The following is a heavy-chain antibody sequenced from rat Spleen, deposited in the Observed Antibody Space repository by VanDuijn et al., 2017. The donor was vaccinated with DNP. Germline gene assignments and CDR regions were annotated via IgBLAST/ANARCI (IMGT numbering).Heavy chain of an antibody. D-gene: IGHD1-1*01. CDR3: ARHQLLQWPGGDY. CDR1: GYSITGNY. V-gene: IGHV3-1*01. J-gene: IGHJ2*01. CDR2: ISYSGGS. Sequence: EVQLQESGPGLVKPSQSLSLTCSVTGYSITGNYWGWIRKFPGNKMEWMGYISYSGGSSYNPSLKSRISITRDTSKNKYFLQLNSVSTEDTATYYCARHQLLQWPGGDYWGQGVMVTVSS.